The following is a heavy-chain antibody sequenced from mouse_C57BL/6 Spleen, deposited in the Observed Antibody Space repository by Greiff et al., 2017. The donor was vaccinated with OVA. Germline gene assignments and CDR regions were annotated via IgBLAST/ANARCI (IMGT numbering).Heavy chain of an antibody. CDR3: ARKAIYYDYDGY. V-gene: IGHV1-50*01. CDR2: IDPSDSYT. D-gene: IGHD2-4*01. CDR1: GYTFTSYW. J-gene: IGHJ3*01. Sequence: QVQLQQPGAELVKPGASVKLSCKASGYTFTSYWMQWVKQRPGQGLEWIGEIDPSDSYTNYNQKFKGKATLTVDTSTSTAYMQLSSLTSEDSAVYYCARKAIYYDYDGYWGQGTLVTVSA.